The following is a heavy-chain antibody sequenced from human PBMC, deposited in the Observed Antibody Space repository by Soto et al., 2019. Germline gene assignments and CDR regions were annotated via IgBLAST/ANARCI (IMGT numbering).Heavy chain of an antibody. CDR2: INDSGST. Sequence: SETLSLTCAVYGGSFSGYYWNWIRQPPGKGLEWIGEINDSGSTNYNPSLKSRLTISVDTSKNQFSLKLSSVTAADTAVYYCARGSNYGDYAYSFDIWGQGTMVTVSS. CDR1: GGSFSGYY. J-gene: IGHJ3*02. D-gene: IGHD4-17*01. CDR3: ARGSNYGDYAYSFDI. V-gene: IGHV4-34*01.